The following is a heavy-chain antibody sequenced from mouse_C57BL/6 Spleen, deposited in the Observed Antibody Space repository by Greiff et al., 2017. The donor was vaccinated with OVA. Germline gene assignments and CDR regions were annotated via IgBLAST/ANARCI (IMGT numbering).Heavy chain of an antibody. J-gene: IGHJ2*01. CDR2: IDPENGDT. CDR3: TTPNWGHYY. D-gene: IGHD4-1*01. Sequence: VQLKESGAELVRPGASVKLSCTASGFNIKDDYMHWVKQRPEQGLEWIGWIDPENGDTEYASKFQGKATITADTSSNTAYLQLSSLTSEDTAVYYCTTPNWGHYYWGKGTTLTVSS. V-gene: IGHV14-4*01. CDR1: GFNIKDDY.